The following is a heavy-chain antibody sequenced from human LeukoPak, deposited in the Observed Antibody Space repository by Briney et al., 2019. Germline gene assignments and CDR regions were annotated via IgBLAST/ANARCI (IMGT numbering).Heavy chain of an antibody. Sequence: SGGSLRLSCAASGITFSSYGMSWVRQAPGKGLEWVSSISSTGGTTYYADSVKGRFTISRDSAKNSLYLQMNSLRAEDTALYYCARAGYGDYPVYWGQGTLVTVSS. CDR3: ARAGYGDYPVY. CDR2: ISSTGGTT. CDR1: GITFSSYG. J-gene: IGHJ4*02. V-gene: IGHV3-23*01. D-gene: IGHD4-17*01.